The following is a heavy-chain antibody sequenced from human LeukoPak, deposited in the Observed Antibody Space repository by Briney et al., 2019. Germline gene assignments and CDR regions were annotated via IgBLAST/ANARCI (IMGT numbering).Heavy chain of an antibody. D-gene: IGHD6-19*01. CDR2: ISYDGGNK. J-gene: IGHJ4*02. V-gene: IGHV3-30*18. CDR3: AKGRGTEWLAYVFDY. Sequence: GGSLRLSCAASGFTFSSYGMYWVRQAPGKGLEWVAIISYDGGNKYYADSVKGRFTISRDNSKNTLDLQMNSLRAEDTAVYYCAKGRGTEWLAYVFDYWGQGTLVTVSS. CDR1: GFTFSSYG.